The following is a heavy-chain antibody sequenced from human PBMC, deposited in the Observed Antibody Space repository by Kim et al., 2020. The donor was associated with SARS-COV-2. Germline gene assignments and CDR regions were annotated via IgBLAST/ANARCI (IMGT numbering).Heavy chain of an antibody. CDR1: GFTFSSYS. J-gene: IGHJ4*02. Sequence: GGSLRLSCAASGFTFSSYSMNWVRQAPGKGLEWVSSISSSSSYIYYADSVKGRFTISRDNAKNSLYLQMNSLRAEDTAVYYCARLGYCSSTSCPTPDYWGQGTPVTVSA. D-gene: IGHD2-2*01. CDR3: ARLGYCSSTSCPTPDY. V-gene: IGHV3-21*01. CDR2: ISSSSSYI.